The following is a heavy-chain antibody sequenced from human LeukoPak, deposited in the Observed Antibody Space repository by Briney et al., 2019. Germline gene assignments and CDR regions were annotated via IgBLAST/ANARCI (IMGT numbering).Heavy chain of an antibody. J-gene: IGHJ4*02. V-gene: IGHV1-69*05. CDR2: IIPIFGTA. D-gene: IGHD6-13*01. CDR1: GGTFSSYA. Sequence: GSSVKVSCKASGGTFSSYAISWVRQAPGQGLEWMGGIIPIFGTANYAQKFQGRVTITTDESTSTAYMELSSLRSEDTAVYYCARGPEYSSSWYYFDYWGQGTLVTVSS. CDR3: ARGPEYSSSWYYFDY.